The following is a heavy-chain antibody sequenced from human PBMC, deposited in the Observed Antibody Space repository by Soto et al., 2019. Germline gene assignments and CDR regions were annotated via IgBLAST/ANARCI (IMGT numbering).Heavy chain of an antibody. D-gene: IGHD3-3*01. J-gene: IGHJ3*02. V-gene: IGHV4-59*01. CDR2: IHDSGRT. Sequence: SETLSLTCTVSGDSISSYYWSWIRQPPGKGLERIGYIHDSGRTNHNPSLKSRVTISVDTSKKQFSLKLSSVTAADTAVYYCARVGRSGYYDAFDIWGQGTMVTVSS. CDR1: GDSISSYY. CDR3: ARVGRSGYYDAFDI.